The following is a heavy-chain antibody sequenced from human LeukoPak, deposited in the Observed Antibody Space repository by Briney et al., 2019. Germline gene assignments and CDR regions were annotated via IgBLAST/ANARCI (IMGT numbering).Heavy chain of an antibody. CDR3: AKEGDGDPRMDV. Sequence: PGGSLRLSCAASGFTFSSYGMHWVRQAPGNGLEWVAVISYDGSNKYYADSVKGRFTISRDNSKNTLYLQMNSLRAEDTAVYYCAKEGDGDPRMDVWGQGTTVTVSS. V-gene: IGHV3-30*18. CDR2: ISYDGSNK. CDR1: GFTFSSYG. J-gene: IGHJ6*02. D-gene: IGHD4-17*01.